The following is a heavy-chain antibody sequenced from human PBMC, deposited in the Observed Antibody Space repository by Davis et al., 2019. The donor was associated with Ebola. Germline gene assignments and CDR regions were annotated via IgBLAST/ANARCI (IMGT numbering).Heavy chain of an antibody. Sequence: ASVKVSCKASGYTFTSYGITWVRQAPGQGLEWVGRINPNSGGTNFAQGFQGRVTMTWDTSTSTAYMELSRLRSDDTAVYYCARDGAVAGLRGNWFDPWGQGTLVTVSS. CDR2: INPNSGGT. V-gene: IGHV1-2*06. D-gene: IGHD6-19*01. CDR3: ARDGAVAGLRGNWFDP. J-gene: IGHJ5*02. CDR1: GYTFTSYG.